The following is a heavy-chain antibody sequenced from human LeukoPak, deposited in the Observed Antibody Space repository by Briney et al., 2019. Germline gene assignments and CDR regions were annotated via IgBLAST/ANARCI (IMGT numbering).Heavy chain of an antibody. CDR1: VYTFTRYY. Sequence: GASVTVSFKASVYTFTRYYIHWVRQAPGQGLEGMGIISPSGGSTSNAQKFQGRVTMTGDTSTSTVYMELSSLRSEDTAVYYCARLGSGEDDGGWVDYWGQGTLVTVSS. CDR3: ARLGSGEDDGGWVDY. CDR2: ISPSGGST. V-gene: IGHV1-46*01. D-gene: IGHD3-10*01. J-gene: IGHJ4*02.